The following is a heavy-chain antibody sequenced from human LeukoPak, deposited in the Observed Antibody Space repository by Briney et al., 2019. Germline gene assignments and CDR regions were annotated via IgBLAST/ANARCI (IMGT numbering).Heavy chain of an antibody. CDR3: AASRGTYYYQVTAHLDRWFFYQMDV. CDR2: IYYTGNT. Sequence: SETLSLTCSVSGASIGNSVYYWGWIRQSPGKGLEWIGTIYYTGNTYYNPSLKSRVTISIDTSKSHFSLNLNSVTATDTAVYYCAASRGTYYYQVTAHLDRWFFYQMDVWGRGTTVTVSS. CDR1: GASIGNSVYY. V-gene: IGHV4-39*01. D-gene: IGHD3-10*01. J-gene: IGHJ6*02.